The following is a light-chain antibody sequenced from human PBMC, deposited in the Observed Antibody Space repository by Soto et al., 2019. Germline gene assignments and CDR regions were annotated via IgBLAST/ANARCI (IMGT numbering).Light chain of an antibody. CDR1: QGIYSY. CDR3: QQLNNYPLT. CDR2: AAS. Sequence: DIQLTQSPSFLSASVGDRVTITCRASQGIYSYLAWYQQKPGKAPKLLIYAASTLQSGVPSRFSGSGSGAEFTLTISSLQPEDFATYYCQQLNNYPLTFGPGTKVNIK. J-gene: IGKJ3*01. V-gene: IGKV1-9*01.